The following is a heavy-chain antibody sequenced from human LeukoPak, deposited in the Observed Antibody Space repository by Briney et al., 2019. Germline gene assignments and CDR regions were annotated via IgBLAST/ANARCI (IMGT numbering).Heavy chain of an antibody. Sequence: GGSLRLSCAASGFTFSSYAMSWVRQAPGKGLEWVSAISGSGGSTYYADSVKGRFTISRDNSKNTLYLQMNSLRAEDTAGYYCAVSGWLARPFDYWGQGTLVTVSS. CDR3: AVSGWLARPFDY. D-gene: IGHD6-19*01. V-gene: IGHV3-23*01. CDR2: ISGSGGST. J-gene: IGHJ4*02. CDR1: GFTFSSYA.